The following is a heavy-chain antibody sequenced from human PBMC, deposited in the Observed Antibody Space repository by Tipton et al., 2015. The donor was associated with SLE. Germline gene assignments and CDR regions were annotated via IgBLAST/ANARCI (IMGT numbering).Heavy chain of an antibody. J-gene: IGHJ4*02. CDR1: GGSISSYGYY. CDR3: SSYGSESYYTMDF. V-gene: IGHV4-39*07. Sequence: TLSLTCTVSGGSISSYGYYWGWIRQPPGKGLEWIGSIFYNENTYYNPSLMSRVTISLDTSKNQYSLKLSSVTAADTAVYYCSSYGSESYYTMDFWGQGTLVTVSS. D-gene: IGHD3-10*01. CDR2: IFYNENT.